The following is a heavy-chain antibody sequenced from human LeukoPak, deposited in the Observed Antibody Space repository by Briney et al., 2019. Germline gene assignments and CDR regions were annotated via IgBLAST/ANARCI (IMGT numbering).Heavy chain of an antibody. Sequence: PGGSLRLSCAASEFTFNRYWMSWVRQAPGKGLEWVANIKHDGSEAHYVDSVKGRFTISRDNSKNTLYLQMNSLRAEDTAVYYCAKCPSGVLRYFAPIDYWGQGTLVTVSS. CDR2: IKHDGSEA. V-gene: IGHV3-7*02. J-gene: IGHJ4*02. D-gene: IGHD3-9*01. CDR1: EFTFNRYW. CDR3: AKCPSGVLRYFAPIDY.